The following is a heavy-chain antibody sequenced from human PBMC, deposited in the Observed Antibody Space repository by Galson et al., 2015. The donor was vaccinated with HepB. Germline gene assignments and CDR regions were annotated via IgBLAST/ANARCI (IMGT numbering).Heavy chain of an antibody. J-gene: IGHJ5*02. D-gene: IGHD4-17*01. CDR2: IRIGSIRT. CDR3: AKERTVTTRVDWFDP. V-gene: IGHV3-11*01. Sequence: SLRLSCAASGFPFSDFYMAWVRQAPGKGLEWVSSIRIGSIRTDYADSVKGRFTISRDDSNDTLYLQMHSLRVEDTAIYYCAKERTVTTRVDWFDPWGQGTVVTVSS. CDR1: GFPFSDFY.